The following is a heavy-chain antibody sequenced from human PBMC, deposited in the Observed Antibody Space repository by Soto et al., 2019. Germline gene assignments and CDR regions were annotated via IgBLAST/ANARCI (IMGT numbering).Heavy chain of an antibody. D-gene: IGHD1-26*01. CDR1: GGSMSSSNW. CDR2: AHHSGRT. CDR3: ARAEATGLDD. J-gene: IGHJ4*02. V-gene: IGHV4-4*02. Sequence: QVQLQESGPGLVKPSGTLSLTCTVSGGSMSSSNWWNWVRQSPGKGLEWIGEAHHSGRTNYNPSLKSRVPMSFDKPKTRCSLKLSSVTAAHTAVYYCARAEATGLDDWGQGTLVTVSS.